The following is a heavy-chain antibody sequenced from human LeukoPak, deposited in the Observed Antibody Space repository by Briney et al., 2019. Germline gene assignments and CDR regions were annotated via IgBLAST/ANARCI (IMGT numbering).Heavy chain of an antibody. V-gene: IGHV3-23*01. CDR3: AREREGIAVAGPGLDY. CDR1: GFTFSSYA. D-gene: IGHD6-19*01. J-gene: IGHJ4*02. CDR2: ISGSGGST. Sequence: PGGSLRLSCAASGFTFSSYAMSWVRQAPGKGLEWVSAISGSGGSTYYADSVKGRFTISRDNSKNTLYLQMNSLRAEDTAVYYCAREREGIAVAGPGLDYWGQGTLVTVSS.